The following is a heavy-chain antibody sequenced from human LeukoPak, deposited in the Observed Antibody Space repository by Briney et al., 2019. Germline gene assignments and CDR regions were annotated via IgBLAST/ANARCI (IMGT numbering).Heavy chain of an antibody. CDR1: GYTFTRYG. J-gene: IGHJ5*02. V-gene: IGHV1-18*04. D-gene: IGHD5-12*01. CDR2: ISAYNGNT. Sequence: ASVKVSCKASGYTFTRYGISWVRQAPGQGLEWMGWISAYNGNTNYAQKFQGRVTMTTDTSTSTAYMELRSLRSDDTAVYYCARDIDSGYDSLWNWFDPWGQGTRVTVSS. CDR3: ARDIDSGYDSLWNWFDP.